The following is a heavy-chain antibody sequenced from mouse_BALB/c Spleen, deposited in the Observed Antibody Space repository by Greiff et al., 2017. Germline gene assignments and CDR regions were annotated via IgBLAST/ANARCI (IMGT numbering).Heavy chain of an antibody. V-gene: IGHV3-8*02. CDR3: ARLIITTAGLYFDY. CDR2: ISYSGST. Sequence: EVKLMESGPSLVKPSQTLSLTCSVTGDSITSGYWNWIRKFPGNKLEYMGYISYSGSTYYNPSLKSRISITRDTSKNQYYLQLNSVTTEDTATYYCARLIITTAGLYFDYWGQGTTLTVSS. CDR1: GDSITSGY. D-gene: IGHD1-1*01. J-gene: IGHJ2*01.